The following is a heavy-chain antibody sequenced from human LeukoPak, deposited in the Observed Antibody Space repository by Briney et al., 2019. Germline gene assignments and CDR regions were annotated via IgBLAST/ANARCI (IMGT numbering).Heavy chain of an antibody. Sequence: PGRSLRLSCAASGFTFSSYGMDWVRQAPGKGLEWVAVISYDGSNKYYADSVKGRFTISRDNSKNTLYLQMNSLRAEDTAVYYCAKSMGYYYGSGSYYPFDYWGQGTLVTVSS. J-gene: IGHJ4*02. D-gene: IGHD3-10*01. CDR2: ISYDGSNK. CDR1: GFTFSSYG. CDR3: AKSMGYYYGSGSYYPFDY. V-gene: IGHV3-30*18.